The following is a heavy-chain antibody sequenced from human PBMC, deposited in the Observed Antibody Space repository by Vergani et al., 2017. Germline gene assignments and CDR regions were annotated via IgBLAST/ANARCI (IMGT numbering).Heavy chain of an antibody. J-gene: IGHJ5*02. Sequence: VQLVQSGAEVKKPGSSVKISCKASGYSFTSYWIGWVRQMPGKGLEWMGIIYPGDSDTRYSPSFQGQVTISADKSISTAYLQWSSLKASDTAMYYCARRPDRRWNWFDPWGQGILVTVSS. CDR1: GYSFTSYW. CDR3: ARRPDRRWNWFDP. CDR2: IYPGDSDT. D-gene: IGHD1-14*01. V-gene: IGHV5-51*01.